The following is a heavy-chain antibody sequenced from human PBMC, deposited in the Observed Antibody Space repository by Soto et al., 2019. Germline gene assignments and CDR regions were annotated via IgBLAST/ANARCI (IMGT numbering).Heavy chain of an antibody. Sequence: SETLSLTCAVSGYSISSGYYWGWIRQPPGKGLEWIASIYHSGSTYYNPSLKSRVTISVDTSKNQFSLKLSSVTAADAAVYYCARGAATVTPGWFDPWGQGTLVTVSS. V-gene: IGHV4-38-2*01. CDR3: ARGAATVTPGWFDP. J-gene: IGHJ5*02. CDR1: GYSISSGYY. CDR2: IYHSGST. D-gene: IGHD4-17*01.